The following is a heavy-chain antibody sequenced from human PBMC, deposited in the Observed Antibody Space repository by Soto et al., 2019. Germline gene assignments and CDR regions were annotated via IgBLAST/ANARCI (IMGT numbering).Heavy chain of an antibody. CDR2: ISAYSGNT. Sequence: ASVKVSCKASGYTFTSYSITWVRQAPGQGLEWMGRISAYSGNTNYAQKLQDRVTMTTDTSTSTAYMELRSLRSDATAVYYCARGYYDSSGYYYRYWGQGTLVTVSS. J-gene: IGHJ4*02. V-gene: IGHV1-18*01. CDR1: GYTFTSYS. CDR3: ARGYYDSSGYYYRY. D-gene: IGHD3-22*01.